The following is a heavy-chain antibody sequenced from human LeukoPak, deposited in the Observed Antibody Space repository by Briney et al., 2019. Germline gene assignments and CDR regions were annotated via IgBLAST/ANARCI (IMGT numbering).Heavy chain of an antibody. Sequence: ASVKVSCKASGYTFTSYGISWVRQAPGQGLEWMGWISGFSGNTVYAQKVQGRITITTDTSTSTAYMELRSLRSDDTAVYYCARDACSSTACYTWNYMDVWGKGTTVTVSS. CDR2: ISGFSGNT. J-gene: IGHJ6*03. V-gene: IGHV1-18*01. D-gene: IGHD2-2*02. CDR3: ARDACSSTACYTWNYMDV. CDR1: GYTFTSYG.